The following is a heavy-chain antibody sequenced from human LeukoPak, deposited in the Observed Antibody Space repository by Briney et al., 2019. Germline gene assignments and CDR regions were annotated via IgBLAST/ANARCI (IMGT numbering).Heavy chain of an antibody. CDR3: ARAPAEVYGSGSYYYFDY. CDR1: GYTFTGYY. J-gene: IGHJ4*02. CDR2: INPNSGGT. D-gene: IGHD3-10*01. V-gene: IGHV1-2*04. Sequence: ASVKVSCKASGYTFTGYYMHWVRQAPGQGLEWMGWINPNSGGTNYAQKLQGWVTMTRDTSISTAYMELSRLRSDDTAVYYCARAPAEVYGSGSYYYFDYWGQGTLVTVSS.